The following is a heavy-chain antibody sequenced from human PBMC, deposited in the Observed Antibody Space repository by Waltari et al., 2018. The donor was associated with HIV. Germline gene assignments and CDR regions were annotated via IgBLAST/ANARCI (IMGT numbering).Heavy chain of an antibody. D-gene: IGHD3-9*01. Sequence: EVQLVESGGGLVQPGGSLRLSCAASGFTFSSYAMHWVRQAPGKGLEYVSAISSNGGSTYYANSVKGRFTISRDNSKNTLYLQMGSLRAEDMAVYYCAPLDYDILTGYPEWGQGTLVTVSS. CDR2: ISSNGGST. CDR3: APLDYDILTGYPE. J-gene: IGHJ4*02. CDR1: GFTFSSYA. V-gene: IGHV3-64*01.